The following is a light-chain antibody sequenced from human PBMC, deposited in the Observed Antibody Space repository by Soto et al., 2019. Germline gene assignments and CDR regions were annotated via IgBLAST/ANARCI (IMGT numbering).Light chain of an antibody. CDR2: GAS. CDR1: QSLNNSY. V-gene: IGKV3-20*01. Sequence: EIVLTQSPGTLSLSPGERATLSCRATQSLNNSYLAWYQQKPGQAPRLLIYGASSRATGIPDRFSGSGSGTDFTLTISRLEPEDFAVYYCQQYGSSPWTFGQGTKVDIK. CDR3: QQYGSSPWT. J-gene: IGKJ1*01.